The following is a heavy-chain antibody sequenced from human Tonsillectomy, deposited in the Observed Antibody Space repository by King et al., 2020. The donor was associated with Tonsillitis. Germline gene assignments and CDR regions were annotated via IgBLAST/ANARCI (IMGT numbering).Heavy chain of an antibody. CDR1: GFTFSSYS. CDR3: ARIGIAVEIDD. J-gene: IGHJ4*02. D-gene: IGHD6-19*01. Sequence: VQLVESGGGLVTPGGSLRLSCAASGFTFSSYSMNWVRQAPGKGLEWVSSISSSSTYIYHADSVKGRFTISRDNAKSSLYLQMNSLRAEETAVYYCARIGIAVEIDDWGQGTLVTVSS. V-gene: IGHV3-21*01. CDR2: ISSSSTYI.